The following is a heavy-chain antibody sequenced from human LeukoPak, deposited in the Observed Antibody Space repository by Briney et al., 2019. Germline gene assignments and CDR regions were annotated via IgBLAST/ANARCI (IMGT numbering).Heavy chain of an antibody. CDR1: GGTFSSYA. D-gene: IGHD3-10*01. Sequence: GASVKVSCKASGGTFSSYAISWVRQAPGQGLEWMGGIIPIFGTANYAQKFQGRVTITTDESTSTAYMELSSLRSEDTAVYYCAIGPRMTSGSYPTRDPLTLFDLWGQGTLVTVSS. CDR2: IIPIFGTA. V-gene: IGHV1-69*05. CDR3: AIGPRMTSGSYPTRDPLTLFDL. J-gene: IGHJ5*02.